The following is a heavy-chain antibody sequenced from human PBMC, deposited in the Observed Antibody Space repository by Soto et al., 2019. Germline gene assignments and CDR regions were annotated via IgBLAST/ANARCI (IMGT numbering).Heavy chain of an antibody. Sequence: SAPLSLTNAFYGWSVGDYDWSWIRQPPGKGLEWIGEINHSGSTNYNPSLKSRVTISVDTSKNQFSLKLSSVTAADTAVYYCATGVTTVTTLAPWGPGTLVTVS. CDR2: INHSGST. CDR1: GWSVGDYD. J-gene: IGHJ5*02. D-gene: IGHD4-4*01. CDR3: ATGVTTVTTLAP. V-gene: IGHV4-34*01.